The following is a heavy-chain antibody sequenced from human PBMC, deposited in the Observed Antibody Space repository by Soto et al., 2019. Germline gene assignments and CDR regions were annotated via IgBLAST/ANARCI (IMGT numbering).Heavy chain of an antibody. D-gene: IGHD3-16*01. CDR2: TSYDGSVK. J-gene: IGHJ1*01. Sequence: QVQLVESGGGVVQPGTSLRVSCVGSGFTFRSYVMHWVRQAPGKGLEWVALTSYDGSVKYYDDSVRGRFTISRDNSRNTVDLQMDSLRLEDTALYYCARWGTTGGLDVWGQGTLVSVSS. CDR1: GFTFRSYV. V-gene: IGHV3-30*19. CDR3: ARWGTTGGLDV.